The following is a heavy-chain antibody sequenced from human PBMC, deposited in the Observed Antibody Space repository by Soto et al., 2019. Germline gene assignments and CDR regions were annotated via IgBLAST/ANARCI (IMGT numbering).Heavy chain of an antibody. D-gene: IGHD6-25*01. V-gene: IGHV4-39*01. J-gene: IGHJ2*01. CDR2: IYYSGST. Sequence: NPSETLSLPCTVSRGSISSGTNYWAWLRQPPGKGLEWIANIYYSGSTFYNPSLKSRVTISLATSKTQFSLKLRSVTAADTAVYSCATHEAEWY. CDR1: RGSISSGTNY. CDR3: ATHEAEWY.